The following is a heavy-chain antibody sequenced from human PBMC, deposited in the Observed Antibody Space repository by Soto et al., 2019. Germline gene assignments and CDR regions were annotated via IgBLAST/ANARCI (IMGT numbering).Heavy chain of an antibody. Sequence: PGGSLRLSCAASGFTFSSYSMNWVRQAPGKGLEWVSSISSSSSYIYYAYSVKGRFTISRENAKNSLYLQMNSLRAEDTAVYYCARGRGHSNYGTYYYYYGMDVWGQGTTVTVSS. CDR2: ISSSSSYI. CDR1: GFTFSSYS. J-gene: IGHJ6*02. V-gene: IGHV3-21*01. CDR3: ARGRGHSNYGTYYYYYGMDV. D-gene: IGHD4-4*01.